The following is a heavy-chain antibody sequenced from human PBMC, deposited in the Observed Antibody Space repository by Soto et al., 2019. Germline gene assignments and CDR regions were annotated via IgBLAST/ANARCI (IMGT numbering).Heavy chain of an antibody. CDR1: GYTFTSYA. CDR3: ARVRSRNWGANWFDP. J-gene: IGHJ5*02. CDR2: INAGNGNT. V-gene: IGHV1-3*01. Sequence: ASVKVSCKASGYTFTSYAMHWVRQAPGQRLEWMGWINAGNGNTKYSQKFQGRVTITRDTSASTAYMELSSLRSEDTAVYYCARVRSRNWGANWFDPWGQGTLVTVSX. D-gene: IGHD7-27*01.